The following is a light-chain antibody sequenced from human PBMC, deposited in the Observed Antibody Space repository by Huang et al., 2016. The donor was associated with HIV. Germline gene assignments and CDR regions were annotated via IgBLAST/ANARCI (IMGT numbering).Light chain of an antibody. J-gene: IGKJ3*01. CDR1: QSISSIS. V-gene: IGKV3-20*01. CDR3: HQYGSPPFT. Sequence: DIVLTQSPGTLSLSPGERATLSCRARQSISSISLAWYLQNPGQAPPLLIQGASTMATDIPDRFSGGGSGTDFTLTISRLEPEDFAVYYCHQYGSPPFTFGPGTKVDIK. CDR2: GAS.